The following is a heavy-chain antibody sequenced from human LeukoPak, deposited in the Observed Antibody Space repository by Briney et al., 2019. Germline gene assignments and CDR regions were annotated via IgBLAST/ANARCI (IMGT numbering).Heavy chain of an antibody. CDR1: GFTFSSYD. CDR3: AKSLVRRAFDY. J-gene: IGHJ4*02. CDR2: LTTDGGST. Sequence: GGSLRLSCAASGFTFSSYDMSWVRQAPGKGLEWVSSLTTDGGSTEYADSVKGRFTISRDNSKNTLYLQMNSLRAEDTALYYCAKSLVRRAFDYWGQGTLVTVSS. V-gene: IGHV3-23*01.